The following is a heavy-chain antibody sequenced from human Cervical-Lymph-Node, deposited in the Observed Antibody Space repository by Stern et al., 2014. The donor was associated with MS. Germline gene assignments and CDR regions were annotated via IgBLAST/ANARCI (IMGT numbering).Heavy chain of an antibody. CDR3: ARSPYSYGSGDWYFDL. V-gene: IGHV1-2*06. Sequence: VQLVESGAEVRKPGTSVKVSCKATGYTFTDYSMHLVRQAPGQGLDWMGRINPNSGETNYAQKFQGRVTMTRDTSISTAYMELKRLRSDDTAVYYCARSPYSYGSGDWYFDLWGRGTLVTVSS. J-gene: IGHJ2*01. D-gene: IGHD3-10*01. CDR1: GYTFTDYS. CDR2: INPNSGET.